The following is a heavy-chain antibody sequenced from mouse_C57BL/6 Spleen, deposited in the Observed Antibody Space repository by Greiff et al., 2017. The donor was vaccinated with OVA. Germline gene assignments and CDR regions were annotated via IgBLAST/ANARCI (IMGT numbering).Heavy chain of an antibody. CDR3: ARRTY. Sequence: VQLQQSGAELAKPGASVKLSCKASGYTFTSYWMHWVKQRPGQGLEWIGYINPSSGYTKYNQKFKDKATLTADKSFSTAYMQLSSLTYEDSAVYYCARRTYWGQGTTLTVSS. J-gene: IGHJ2*01. V-gene: IGHV1-7*01. CDR2: INPSSGYT. CDR1: GYTFTSYW.